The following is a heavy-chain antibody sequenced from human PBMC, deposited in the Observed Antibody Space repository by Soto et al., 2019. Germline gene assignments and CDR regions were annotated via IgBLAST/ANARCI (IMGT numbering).Heavy chain of an antibody. CDR2: ISSDGSKK. J-gene: IGHJ3*02. CDR3: ARDGGYCSGTTCYVDAFDI. Sequence: ESGGGVVQPGRSLRLSCAASGFTFSSYDMHWVRQAPGKGLEWVAVISSDGSKKYYPDSMKGRFTISRDNSQNTLSLQMNSLTAEDTAVYYCARDGGYCSGTTCYVDAFDIWGQGTMVTVSS. D-gene: IGHD2-2*03. CDR1: GFTFSSYD. V-gene: IGHV3-30-3*01.